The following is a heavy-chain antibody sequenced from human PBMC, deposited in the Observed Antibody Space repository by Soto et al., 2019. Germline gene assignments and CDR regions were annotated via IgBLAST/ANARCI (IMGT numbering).Heavy chain of an antibody. CDR2: ISYDSSNK. D-gene: IGHD2-15*01. J-gene: IGHJ4*02. Sequence: VQLLESGGGLIQPGGSLRLSCAASGFTFSYGIHWLRQAPGKGLEWVAYISYDSSNKFYGDSVKGRFTISRDNSKNTQXXXXXXXRXXXXXXXXXXXXXXXXCRGNTCDDYWGQGTLVAVSS. CDR3: XXXXXXXCRGNTCDDY. CDR1: GFTFSYG. V-gene: IGHV3-30*03.